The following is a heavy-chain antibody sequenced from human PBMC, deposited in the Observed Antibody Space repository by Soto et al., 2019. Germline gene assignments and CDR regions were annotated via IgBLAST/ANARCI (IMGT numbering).Heavy chain of an antibody. D-gene: IGHD1-1*01. V-gene: IGHV3-23*01. J-gene: IGHJ6*02. CDR1: GFTFSSYS. CDR3: ANVAGTTGSYYYYGMDV. CDR2: ISGSGGST. Sequence: PGGSLRLSCAASGFTFSSYSMSWVRQAPGKGLEWVSAISGSGGSTYYADSVKGRFTISRDNSKNTLYLQMNSLGAEDTAVYYCANVAGTTGSYYYYGMDVWGQGTTVTVSS.